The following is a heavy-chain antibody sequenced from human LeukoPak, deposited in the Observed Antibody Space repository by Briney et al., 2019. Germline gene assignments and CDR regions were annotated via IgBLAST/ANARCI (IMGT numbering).Heavy chain of an antibody. J-gene: IGHJ4*02. D-gene: IGHD6-19*01. CDR2: INSDGSST. V-gene: IGHV3-74*01. Sequence: GGSLRLSCAASGFTFSSYWMHWVRQAPGKGLVWVSRINSDGSSTSYADSVKGRFTISRDNAKNTLYLQMNSLRAEDTAVYYCARCSPYSSGPHYWGQGTLVTVSS. CDR3: ARCSPYSSGPHY. CDR1: GFTFSSYW.